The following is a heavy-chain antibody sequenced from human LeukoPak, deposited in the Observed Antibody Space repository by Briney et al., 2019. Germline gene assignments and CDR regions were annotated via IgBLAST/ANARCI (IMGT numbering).Heavy chain of an antibody. J-gene: IGHJ6*04. V-gene: IGHV4-34*01. CDR1: GGTFSGLY. Sequence: SETLSCNCAVYGGTFSGLYWRRIRQAPGKGLEWFGEINNSGSTNYNPSLKSRVTISVGTSKSQFSLKLGSVTAADTAVYYCARAPRFSWFWEFNYGMDVWGKGTTVTVSS. CDR3: ARAPRFSWFWEFNYGMDV. D-gene: IGHD3-10*01. CDR2: INNSGST.